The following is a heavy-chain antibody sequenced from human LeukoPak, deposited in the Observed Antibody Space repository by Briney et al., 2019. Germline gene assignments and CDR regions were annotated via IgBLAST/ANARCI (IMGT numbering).Heavy chain of an antibody. Sequence: SETLSLTCAVYGGSFSGYYWSWIRQPPGKGLEWIGEINHSGSTNYNPSLKSRVTISVDTSKNQFSLKLSSVTAADTATYYCVRASVDSGGAFDVWGQGTVVTVSS. CDR2: INHSGST. CDR3: VRASVDSGGAFDV. D-gene: IGHD5-12*01. V-gene: IGHV4-34*01. J-gene: IGHJ3*01. CDR1: GGSFSGYY.